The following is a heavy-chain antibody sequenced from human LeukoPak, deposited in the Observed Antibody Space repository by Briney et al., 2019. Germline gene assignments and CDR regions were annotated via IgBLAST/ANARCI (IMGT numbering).Heavy chain of an antibody. CDR3: ARAPSEIGGYYPEYFRH. Sequence: GGSLRLSCAASGFTFSTYWMHWVRQAPGKGLVWVSRIKSDGSTNYADSVKGRFTIPRDNAKNTLSLQMNSLRPEDTGVYYCARAPSEIGGYYPEYFRHWGQGTLVIVSS. D-gene: IGHD3-3*01. J-gene: IGHJ1*01. CDR2: IKSDGST. CDR1: GFTFSTYW. V-gene: IGHV3-74*01.